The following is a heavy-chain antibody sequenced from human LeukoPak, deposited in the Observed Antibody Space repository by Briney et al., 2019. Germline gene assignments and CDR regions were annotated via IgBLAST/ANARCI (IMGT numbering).Heavy chain of an antibody. CDR3: ARDQGSSWYFDAFDI. V-gene: IGHV3-21*01. Sequence: GGSLRLSCAASGFTFSSYSMNWVRQAPGKGLEWVSSISSSTSYIYYADSVKGRFTISRDNAKNSLYLQMNSLRAEDTAVYYCARDQGSSWYFDAFDIWGQGTMVTVSS. CDR1: GFTFSSYS. D-gene: IGHD6-13*01. CDR2: ISSSTSYI. J-gene: IGHJ3*02.